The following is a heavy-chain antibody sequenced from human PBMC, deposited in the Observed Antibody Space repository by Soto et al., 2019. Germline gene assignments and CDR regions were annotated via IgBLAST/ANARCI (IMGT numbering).Heavy chain of an antibody. J-gene: IGHJ4*02. Sequence: EASVKVSCKASGYTFTTYGVTWVRQAPGQGLEWMGWINAYNGNTNYAQKLQDRVTMTTDTSTSTAYMELRSLRSDDTAVYYCARDSYYYDSSGYLGGDYWGQGTLVTVSS. V-gene: IGHV1-18*01. CDR2: INAYNGNT. CDR3: ARDSYYYDSSGYLGGDY. D-gene: IGHD3-22*01. CDR1: GYTFTTYG.